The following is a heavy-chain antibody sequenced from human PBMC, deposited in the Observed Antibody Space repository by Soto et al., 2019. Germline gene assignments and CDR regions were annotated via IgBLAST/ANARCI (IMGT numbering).Heavy chain of an antibody. V-gene: IGHV4-30-4*01. J-gene: IGHJ6*02. Sequence: QVQLQESGPGLVSPSQTLSLTCTVSGGSISTDHYHWTWLRQAPGKGLEWIGYIHYSGSSQFNPSPQSQVSRSVDTSKNLFALSLSPVTPADTAVYFWAREDDGGDSDYYGLDVWGQGTTVTVSS. CDR3: AREDDGGDSDYYGLDV. D-gene: IGHD2-21*02. CDR2: IHYSGSS. CDR1: GGSISTDHYH.